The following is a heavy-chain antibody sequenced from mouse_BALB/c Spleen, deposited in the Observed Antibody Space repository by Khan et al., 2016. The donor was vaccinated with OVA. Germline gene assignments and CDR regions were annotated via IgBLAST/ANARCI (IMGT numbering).Heavy chain of an antibody. CDR1: GYTFTNYW. CDR2: IYPGGYFT. Sequence: VQLQQSGGEVVRPGTSVKISCKASGYTFTNYWLGWVRQRPGHGLEWIGDIYPGGYFTNYNEQLKGKATLKVDTSSSTTNMQLSSLTSEYSAVYFGARWATWYFDVWGAGTTVTVSS. V-gene: IGHV1-63*02. CDR3: ARWATWYFDV. J-gene: IGHJ1*01. D-gene: IGHD3-1*01.